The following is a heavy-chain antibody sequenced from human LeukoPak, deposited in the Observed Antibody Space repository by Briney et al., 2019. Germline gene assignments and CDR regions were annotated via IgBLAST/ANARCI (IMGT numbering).Heavy chain of an antibody. CDR1: GFTFSNYD. CDR3: AKYRGMTGTSELDY. J-gene: IGHJ4*02. Sequence: GGSLRLSCVVSGFTFSNYDMTWVRQAPGKGLEWVSSITSSGYVTFYSESVKGRFTISRDNSRNTLYLQMNSQRAEDTAIYFCAKYRGMTGTSELDYWGQGTLVTVSS. V-gene: IGHV3-23*01. D-gene: IGHD1-7*01. CDR2: ITSSGYVT.